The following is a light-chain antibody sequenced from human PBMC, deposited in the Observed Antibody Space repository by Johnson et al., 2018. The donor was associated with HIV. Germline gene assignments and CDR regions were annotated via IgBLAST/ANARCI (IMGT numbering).Light chain of an antibody. J-gene: IGLJ1*01. V-gene: IGLV1-44*01. CDR3: AAWDDSLNGYV. Sequence: QPLLTQPPSASGTPGQRVTISCSGSSSNIGSNTVNWYQQLPGTAPKLLIYRNNQRPSGVPDRFSGSKSGTSASLAISGLQAEDEADYYCAAWDDSLNGYVFGTGTKVTVL. CDR1: SSNIGSNT. CDR2: RNN.